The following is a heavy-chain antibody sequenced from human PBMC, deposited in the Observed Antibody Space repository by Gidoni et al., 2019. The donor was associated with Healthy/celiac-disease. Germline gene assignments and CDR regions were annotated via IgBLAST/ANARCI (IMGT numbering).Heavy chain of an antibody. V-gene: IGHV4-39*01. J-gene: IGHJ4*02. CDR2: IYYSGST. Sequence: SIYYSGSTYYNPSLKSRVTISVDTSKNQFSLKLSSVTAADTAVYYCAGVTVMTTAPSYYFDYWGQGTLVTVSS. CDR3: AGVTVMTTAPSYYFDY. D-gene: IGHD3-22*01.